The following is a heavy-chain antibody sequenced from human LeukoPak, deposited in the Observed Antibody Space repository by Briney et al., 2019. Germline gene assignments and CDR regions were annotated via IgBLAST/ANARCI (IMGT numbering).Heavy chain of an antibody. J-gene: IGHJ5*02. Sequence: SETLSLTCTVSGGSISSYYWSWLRQPAGKGLEWIGRIYTSGSTNYNPSLKSRVTMSVDTSKNQFSLKLSSVTAADTAVYYCAREAPCSGGSCYRYNWFDPWGQGTLVTVSS. CDR2: IYTSGST. CDR1: GGSISSYY. D-gene: IGHD2-15*01. V-gene: IGHV4-4*07. CDR3: AREAPCSGGSCYRYNWFDP.